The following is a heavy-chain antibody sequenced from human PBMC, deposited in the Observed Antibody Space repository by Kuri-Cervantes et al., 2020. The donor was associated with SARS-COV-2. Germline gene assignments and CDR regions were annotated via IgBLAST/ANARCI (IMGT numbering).Heavy chain of an antibody. CDR2: IWYGGSNK. J-gene: IGHJ1*01. Sequence: GESLKISCAASGFTFSSYGMHWVRQAPGKGLEWVAVIWYGGSNKYYADSVKGRFTISRDNSKNTLYLQMNSLRAKDTAVYYCAKSSTITIFGVVIIPEYFQHWGQGTLVTVSS. V-gene: IGHV3-33*06. CDR1: GFTFSSYG. CDR3: AKSSTITIFGVVIIPEYFQH. D-gene: IGHD3-3*01.